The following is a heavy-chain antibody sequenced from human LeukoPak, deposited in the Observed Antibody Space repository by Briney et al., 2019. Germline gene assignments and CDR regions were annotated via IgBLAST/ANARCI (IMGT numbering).Heavy chain of an antibody. V-gene: IGHV4-38-2*02. Sequence: SETLSLTCTVSDYSITSGYYWDWIRQPPGKGLEWIGETYHSGSTNYNPSLKSRVTISVDKSKNQFSLKLSSVTAADTAVYYCVGKKLVRSYYFDYWGQGTLVTVSS. CDR2: TYHSGST. J-gene: IGHJ4*02. D-gene: IGHD6-13*01. CDR1: DYSITSGYY. CDR3: VGKKLVRSYYFDY.